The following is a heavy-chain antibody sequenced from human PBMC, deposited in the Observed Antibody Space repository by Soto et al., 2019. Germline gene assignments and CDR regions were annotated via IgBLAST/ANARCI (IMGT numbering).Heavy chain of an antibody. CDR1: GGTFSSYA. V-gene: IGHV1-69*13. CDR2: IIPIFGTA. CDR3: ARDSLIAAGDYYYGMDV. D-gene: IGHD6-6*01. J-gene: IGHJ6*02. Sequence: SVKVSCKASGGTFSSYAISWLGQSPGQGLEWMGGIIPIFGTANYAQKFQGRVTITADESTSTAYMELSSLRSEDTAVYYCARDSLIAAGDYYYGMDVWGQGTTVTVSS.